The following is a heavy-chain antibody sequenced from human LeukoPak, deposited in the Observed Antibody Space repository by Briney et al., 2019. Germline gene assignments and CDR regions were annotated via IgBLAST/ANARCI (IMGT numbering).Heavy chain of an antibody. V-gene: IGHV4-4*07. Sequence: SETLSLTCTVSGGSISSYYWSWIRQPAGKGLEWIGRIYTSGSTNYNPSLKSRVTISVDTSKNQFSLKVNSVTAADTAVYYCARGGPYYYGSGSYYGFDYWGQGTLVTVSS. CDR1: GGSISSYY. D-gene: IGHD3-10*01. CDR3: ARGGPYYYGSGSYYGFDY. J-gene: IGHJ4*02. CDR2: IYTSGST.